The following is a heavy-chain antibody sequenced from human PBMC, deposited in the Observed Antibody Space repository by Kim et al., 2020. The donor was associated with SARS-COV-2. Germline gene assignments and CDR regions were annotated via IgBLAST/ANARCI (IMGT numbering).Heavy chain of an antibody. CDR1: GYTFTGYY. CDR2: INPNSGDT. V-gene: IGHV1-2*02. Sequence: ASVKVSCKASGYTFTGYYMQWVRQAPGQGLEWMGWINPNSGDTNYGQKFQGRVNMTRDTSINTVYMDLSGLRPDDTAVYYCARDIEYCRGGSCYSVYYGMDVWGQGTTVTVPS. J-gene: IGHJ6*02. CDR3: ARDIEYCRGGSCYSVYYGMDV. D-gene: IGHD2-15*01.